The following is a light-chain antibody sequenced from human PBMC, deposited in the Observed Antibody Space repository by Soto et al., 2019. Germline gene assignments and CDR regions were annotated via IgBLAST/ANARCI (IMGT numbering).Light chain of an antibody. CDR1: QYVSSAT. CDR2: GAS. V-gene: IGKV3-20*01. J-gene: IGKJ1*01. CDR3: QHYGTT. Sequence: EIVLTQSPGTLSLSPWERATLYCRASQYVSSATVAWYQQRPGQAPRLLIYGASNRATGVPDRFSGGGSGTDFTLTISRLEPEDVAVYYCQHYGTTFGPGTKVDIK.